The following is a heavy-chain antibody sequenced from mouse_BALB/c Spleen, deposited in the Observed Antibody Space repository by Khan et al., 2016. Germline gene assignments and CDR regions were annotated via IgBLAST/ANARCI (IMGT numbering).Heavy chain of an antibody. CDR1: GYSITSGYS. J-gene: IGHJ3*01. V-gene: IGHV3-1*02. CDR3: VSCDYYDPWFAY. D-gene: IGHD1-1*01. Sequence: EVQLQESGPDLVKPSRSLSLTCTVTGYSITSGYSWHWIRQFPGNKLEWMGYIHYGGTTNFNPSLKSRISITRDTSKNQFFLQLNSVTTEDTATYYCVSCDYYDPWFAYWGQGPLVTVSA. CDR2: IHYGGTT.